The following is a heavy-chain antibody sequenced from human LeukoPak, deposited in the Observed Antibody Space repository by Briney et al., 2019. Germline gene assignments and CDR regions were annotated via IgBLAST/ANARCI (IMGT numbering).Heavy chain of an antibody. CDR3: GRAGVRCSGGSCYFSY. V-gene: IGHV3-20*01. J-gene: IGHJ4*02. Sequence: GGSLRLSCAASGFTFDDYGMSWVRQAPGKGLEWVSGINWNGGSTGYADSVKGRFTISRDNAKNSLYLQMNSLRAEDTALYHCGRAGVRCSGGSCYFSYWGQGTLVTVSS. CDR1: GFTFDDYG. CDR2: INWNGGST. D-gene: IGHD2-15*01.